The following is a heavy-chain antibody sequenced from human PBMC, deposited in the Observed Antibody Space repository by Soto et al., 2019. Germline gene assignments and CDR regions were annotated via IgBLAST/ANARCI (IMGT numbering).Heavy chain of an antibody. CDR1: GFSFTSYS. J-gene: IGHJ3*02. Sequence: EVQLVESGGGLVQPGGSLRLSCAASGFSFTSYSMNWVRQAPGKGLEWVAFISTTSRTIFYADSVKGRFTFSRDNAQNSLFLQMNSMGDEDTAVYCGARGLFRYSAFDIWGLGTRVTVSS. D-gene: IGHD5-12*01. CDR3: ARGLFRYSAFDI. CDR2: ISTTSRTI. V-gene: IGHV3-48*02.